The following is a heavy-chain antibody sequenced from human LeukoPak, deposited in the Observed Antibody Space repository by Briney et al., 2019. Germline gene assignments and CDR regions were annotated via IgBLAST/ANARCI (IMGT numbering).Heavy chain of an antibody. Sequence: SETLSLTCSVSGGSISGHYWTWLRQPPGKGLEWIGQIHYTGKPDYNPSLKSRITISVDTSKNQVSLQVSSVTAADSVIYYCARFGVDYDMDVWGHGTTVTVFS. CDR3: ARFGVDYDMDV. CDR2: IHYTGKP. CDR1: GGSISGHY. V-gene: IGHV4-59*11. J-gene: IGHJ6*02. D-gene: IGHD3-16*01.